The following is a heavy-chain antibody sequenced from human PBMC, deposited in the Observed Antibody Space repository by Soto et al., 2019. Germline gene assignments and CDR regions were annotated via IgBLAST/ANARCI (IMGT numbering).Heavy chain of an antibody. V-gene: IGHV4-61*01. CDR1: GDSVSSGNYY. CDR3: GRVPVDTYMIYWSDP. J-gene: IGHJ5*02. Sequence: SETLSLTCTVSGDSVSSGNYYWSWVRQPPGKGLEWIGSIYFTGNTNYNPSLKSRLTMSIDTSRNLFSLRLGSVTAADTAVYYCGRVPVDTYMIYWSDPWGQGTLVTVSS. CDR2: IYFTGNT. D-gene: IGHD3-16*01.